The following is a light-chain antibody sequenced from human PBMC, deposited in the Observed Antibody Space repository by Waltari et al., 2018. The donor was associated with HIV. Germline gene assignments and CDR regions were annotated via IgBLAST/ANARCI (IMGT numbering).Light chain of an antibody. V-gene: IGLV3-19*01. CDR2: DKN. J-gene: IGLJ3*02. CDR1: SLRNYY. Sequence: SSELTQDPIVSVTLGQTVTITCQGDSLRNYYASWHQLKPGQAPILVIYDKNTRPSGIPDRFSGCTSGNTASLTITGSQAEDEADYFCASRDNNGKRVLFGGGTKLTVL. CDR3: ASRDNNGKRVL.